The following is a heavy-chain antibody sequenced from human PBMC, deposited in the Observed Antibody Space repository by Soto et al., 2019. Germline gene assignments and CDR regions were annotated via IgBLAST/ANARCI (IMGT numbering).Heavy chain of an antibody. J-gene: IGHJ3*02. D-gene: IGHD7-27*01. CDR2: ISYDGGTT. CDR3: TTSLRGPNGDAFDI. V-gene: IGHV3-15*01. Sequence: GGSLRLSCAASGFTFSSYAMHWVRQAPGKGLEWVAVISYDGGTTDYAAPVKGRFTISRDDSKNTLYLQMNSLKTEDTAVYYCTTSLRGPNGDAFDIWGQGTMVTVSS. CDR1: GFTFSSYA.